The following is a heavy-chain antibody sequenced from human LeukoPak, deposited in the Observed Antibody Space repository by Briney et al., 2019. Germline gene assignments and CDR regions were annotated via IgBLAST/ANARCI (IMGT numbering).Heavy chain of an antibody. CDR2: SSSSDDGK. J-gene: IGHJ4*01. CDR3: AKAPVTSCRGAFCYPFDY. V-gene: IGHV3-23*01. D-gene: IGHD2-21*01. Sequence: GGSLRLSCTASGLSLNSYAMSWVHQVPGKGLEWVSASSSSDDGKWYAESVRGRFTISRDTSKNTVYLQMNSLRVEDAGVYYCAKAPVTSCRGAFCYPFDYWGHGTLVTVSS. CDR1: GLSLNSYA.